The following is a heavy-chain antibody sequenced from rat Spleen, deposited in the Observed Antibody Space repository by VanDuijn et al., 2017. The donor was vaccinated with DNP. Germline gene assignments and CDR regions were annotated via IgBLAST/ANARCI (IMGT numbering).Heavy chain of an antibody. Sequence: EVQLVESGGDLVQPGGSLNLSCVASGFTFDTYWMTWIRQVPGKGLEWVASITGGGSTFYPESVKGRFTISRDNAKNTLYLQLNSLRSEDTATYYCTTGSSIYWGQGTLVTVSS. CDR3: TTGSSIY. J-gene: IGHJ3*01. V-gene: IGHV5-31*01. CDR2: ITGGGST. D-gene: IGHD1-2*01. CDR1: GFTFDTYW.